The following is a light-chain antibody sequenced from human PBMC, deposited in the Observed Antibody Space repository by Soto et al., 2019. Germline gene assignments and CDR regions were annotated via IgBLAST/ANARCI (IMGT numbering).Light chain of an antibody. Sequence: ESVLTQSPGPLSLAPGERATLSFRASQRVSSKYLAWYQQKSGPAPRLLRYGASSRATGIPDRFSGSGSGKDFTLTITRLEPEDFAGYYCQQYGSSPPWTFGQGTKVDIK. J-gene: IGKJ1*01. CDR1: QRVSSKY. CDR2: GAS. CDR3: QQYGSSPPWT. V-gene: IGKV3-20*01.